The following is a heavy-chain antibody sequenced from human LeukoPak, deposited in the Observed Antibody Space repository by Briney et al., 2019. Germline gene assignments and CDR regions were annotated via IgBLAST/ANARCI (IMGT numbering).Heavy chain of an antibody. J-gene: IGHJ4*02. CDR3: ARAPRGRVVVKCDY. CDR1: GYTFTSYG. D-gene: IGHD3-22*01. Sequence: WASVKVSCKASGYTFTSYGISWVRQAPGQGLEWMGWISAYNGNTNYAQKLQGRVTMTTDTSTSTAYMELRSLRSDDTAVYYCARAPRGRVVVKCDYWGQGTLVTVSS. V-gene: IGHV1-18*01. CDR2: ISAYNGNT.